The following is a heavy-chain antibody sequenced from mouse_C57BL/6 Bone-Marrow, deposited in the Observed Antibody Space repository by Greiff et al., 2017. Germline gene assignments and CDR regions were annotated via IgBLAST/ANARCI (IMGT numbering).Heavy chain of an antibody. CDR3: TRNYGRGY. Sequence: QVQLKESGAELVRPGASVTLSCKASGYTFTDYEMHWVKQTPVHGLEWIGAIEPETGGTAYNQKFKGKAILTADKSSSTAYMELRSLTSEDSAVYYCTRNYGRGYWGQGTTLTVSS. J-gene: IGHJ2*01. CDR2: IEPETGGT. CDR1: GYTFTDYE. D-gene: IGHD1-1*01. V-gene: IGHV1-15*01.